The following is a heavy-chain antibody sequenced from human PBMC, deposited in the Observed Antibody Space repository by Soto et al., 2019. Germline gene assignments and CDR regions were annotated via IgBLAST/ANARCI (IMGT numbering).Heavy chain of an antibody. J-gene: IGHJ4*02. Sequence: GGSLRLSCAASGFTFSSYSMNWVRQAPGKGLGWVSSISSSSSYIYYADSVKGRFTISRDNAKNSLYLQMNSLRAEDTAVYYCARENPGDSFDYWGQGTLVTVSS. CDR1: GFTFSSYS. V-gene: IGHV3-21*01. D-gene: IGHD2-21*01. CDR2: ISSSSSYI. CDR3: ARENPGDSFDY.